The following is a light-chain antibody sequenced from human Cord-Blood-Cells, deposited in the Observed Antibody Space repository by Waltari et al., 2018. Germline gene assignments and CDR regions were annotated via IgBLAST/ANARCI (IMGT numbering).Light chain of an antibody. CDR2: DAS. V-gene: IGKV3-11*01. Sequence: EIVLTQSPATPSLSPGERATLSCRASPRVSSYLAWYQQKPGQAPRLLIYDASNRATRIPARFSGSGSGTDFTLTISGLEPEDLAVYYCQQRSNWPPITCGQGTRLEIK. CDR1: PRVSSY. J-gene: IGKJ5*01. CDR3: QQRSNWPPIT.